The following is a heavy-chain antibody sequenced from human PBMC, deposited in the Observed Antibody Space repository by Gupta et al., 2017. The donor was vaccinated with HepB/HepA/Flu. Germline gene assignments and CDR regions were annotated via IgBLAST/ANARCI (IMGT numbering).Heavy chain of an antibody. V-gene: IGHV4-34*01. CDR2: INHTGST. J-gene: IGHJ6*03. CDR1: GGSFSGYY. Sequence: QVQLQQWGAGLLTPSETLSLTCAVYGGSFSGYYWSWIRQPPEKGLEWIGEINHTGSTNYNPSLKSRVTISADTSKSQFSLKLTSVTAADTAVYYCARGGFNYYYYMDVWGKGTTVTVSS. CDR3: ARGGFNYYYYMDV.